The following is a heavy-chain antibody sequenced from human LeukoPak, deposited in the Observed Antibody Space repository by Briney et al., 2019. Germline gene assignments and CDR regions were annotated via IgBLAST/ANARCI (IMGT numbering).Heavy chain of an antibody. CDR3: AREAGTVVIGRFDP. D-gene: IGHD2-15*01. Sequence: PGGSLRLSCAASGIPFTRNGMHWVRQAPGKGLEWVAFIQYDAINIKYGDSVKGRFTISRGNSKNTLYLQMNSLTPEDTAVYYCAREAGTVVIGRFDPWGQGTLVTVSS. CDR1: GIPFTRNG. V-gene: IGHV3-30*02. CDR2: IQYDAINI. J-gene: IGHJ5*02.